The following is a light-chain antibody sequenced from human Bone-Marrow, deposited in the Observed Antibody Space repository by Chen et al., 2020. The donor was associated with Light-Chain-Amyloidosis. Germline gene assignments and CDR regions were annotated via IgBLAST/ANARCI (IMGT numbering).Light chain of an antibody. CDR3: QVWDRSSDRPV. CDR2: DDS. CDR1: NIGSTS. Sequence: SYVLTQPSSVSVAPGQTATIACGGNNIGSTSVHWYQQTPGQAPLLVVYDDSDRPSGIPERLAGPNSGDKAPLAISRVEAGDEADYYCQVWDRSSDRPVFGGGTKLTVL. J-gene: IGLJ3*02. V-gene: IGLV3-21*02.